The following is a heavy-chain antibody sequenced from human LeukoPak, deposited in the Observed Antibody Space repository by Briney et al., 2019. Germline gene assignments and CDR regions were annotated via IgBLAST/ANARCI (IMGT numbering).Heavy chain of an antibody. CDR1: GGTFSSYA. CDR3: ASLGYSGYDLFDY. D-gene: IGHD5-12*01. V-gene: IGHV1-69*13. CDR2: IIPIFGTA. J-gene: IGHJ4*02. Sequence: ASVKVSCKASGGTFSSYAISWVRQAPGQGLEWMGGIIPIFGTANYAQKFQGRVTITADESTSTAHMELSSLRSEDTAVYYCASLGYSGYDLFDYWGQGTLVTVSS.